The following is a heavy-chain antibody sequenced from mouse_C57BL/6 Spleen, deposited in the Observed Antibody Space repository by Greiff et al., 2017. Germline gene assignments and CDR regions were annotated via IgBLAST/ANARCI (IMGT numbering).Heavy chain of an antibody. CDR3: ANSSGYEDFDD. D-gene: IGHD3-2*02. V-gene: IGHV1-22*01. CDR1: GYTFTDYN. CDR2: INPNNGGT. Sequence: EVQLQQSGPELEKPGASVKMSCKASGYTFTDYNMHWVKQSHGKSLEWIGYINPNNGGTSYNQKFKGKATLTVNKSSSTAYMELRSLTSEDSAVYYCANSSGYEDFDDWGQGTTLTVSS. J-gene: IGHJ2*01.